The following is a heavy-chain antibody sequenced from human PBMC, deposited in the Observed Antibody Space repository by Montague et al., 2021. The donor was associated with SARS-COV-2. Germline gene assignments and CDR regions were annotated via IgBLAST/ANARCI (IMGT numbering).Heavy chain of an antibody. CDR3: ARDTRIQLWFDRDYYYDMDV. CDR2: TYYRSKWYN. V-gene: IGHV6-1*01. CDR1: GDSVSSNSAA. Sequence: CAISGDSVSSNSAAWNWIGQSPSRGLEWLGRTYYRSKWYNDYAVSVKSRITINPDTSKNQFSLQLNSVTPEDTAVYYCARDTRIQLWFDRDYYYDMDVWGQGTTVTVSS. D-gene: IGHD5-18*01. J-gene: IGHJ6*02.